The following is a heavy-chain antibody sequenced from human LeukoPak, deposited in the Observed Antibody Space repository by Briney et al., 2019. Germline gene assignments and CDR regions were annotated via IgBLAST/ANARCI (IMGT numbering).Heavy chain of an antibody. Sequence: PGGSLRLSCAASGFTVSRNYMSWVRQAPGRGLECVSVIYGGGPTYDADSVKGRFTISRDTAKNTLYLQMNSLRGEDTAVYFCARDLGIAGTTHAFDIWGHGTMVTVSS. CDR1: GFTVSRNY. D-gene: IGHD1-14*01. CDR2: IYGGGPT. V-gene: IGHV3-53*01. CDR3: ARDLGIAGTTHAFDI. J-gene: IGHJ3*02.